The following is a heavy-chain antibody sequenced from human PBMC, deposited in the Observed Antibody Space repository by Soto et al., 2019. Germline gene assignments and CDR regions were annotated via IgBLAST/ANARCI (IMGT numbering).Heavy chain of an antibody. Sequence: QITLKESGPTLVKPTQTLTLTCTFSGFSLSTSGVGVGWIRQPPGKALEWLALIYWDDDKRYSPSLKSRLTIPKDPSKNQVVLTMTNMDPVDTATYYCAHRYCSGGSCYLVYWGQGTLVTVSS. CDR3: AHRYCSGGSCYLVY. CDR2: IYWDDDK. J-gene: IGHJ4*02. CDR1: GFSLSTSGVG. V-gene: IGHV2-5*02. D-gene: IGHD2-15*01.